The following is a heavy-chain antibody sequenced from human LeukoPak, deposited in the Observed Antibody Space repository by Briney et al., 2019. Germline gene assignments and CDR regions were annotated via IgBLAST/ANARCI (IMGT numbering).Heavy chain of an antibody. CDR2: IYTSGST. V-gene: IGHV4-61*02. CDR3: ARGPQPYNSRFDP. D-gene: IGHD1-1*01. Sequence: SQTLSLTCTVSGGSISSGSYHWSWIRQPAGKGLEWIGRIYTSGSTNYNPSLKSRVTISVDTSKNQFSLKLSSVTAADTAVYYCARGPQPYNSRFDPWGQGTLVTVSS. J-gene: IGHJ5*02. CDR1: GGSISSGSYH.